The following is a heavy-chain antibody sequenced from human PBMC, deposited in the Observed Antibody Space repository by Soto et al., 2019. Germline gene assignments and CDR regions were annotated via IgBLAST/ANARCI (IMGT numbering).Heavy chain of an antibody. J-gene: IGHJ3*02. CDR1: GGSISSYY. Sequence: SETLSLTCPVSGGSISSYYWSWIRQPPGKGLESIGYIYYSGSTNYNPPLKSRVTISVDTSKNKFSLKLSSVTAADTAVYYCGRDAGGRGDGAFDILSQGTMVTVSS. V-gene: IGHV4-59*01. CDR2: IYYSGST. CDR3: GRDAGGRGDGAFDI. D-gene: IGHD3-16*01.